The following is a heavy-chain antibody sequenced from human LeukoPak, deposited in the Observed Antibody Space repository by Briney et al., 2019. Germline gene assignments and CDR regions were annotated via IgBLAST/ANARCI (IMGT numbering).Heavy chain of an antibody. D-gene: IGHD6-19*01. CDR1: GYSFIAYY. J-gene: IGHJ4*02. CDR3: ATDIAVAGNNFDY. V-gene: IGHV1-2*02. CDR2: INPNSGGT. Sequence: GASVKVSCKTSGYSFIAYYMHWVRQAPGQGLEWMGWINPNSGGTNYAQKFQGRVTMTRDTSISTAYMELSRLRSDDTAVYYCATDIAVAGNNFDYWGQGTLVTVSS.